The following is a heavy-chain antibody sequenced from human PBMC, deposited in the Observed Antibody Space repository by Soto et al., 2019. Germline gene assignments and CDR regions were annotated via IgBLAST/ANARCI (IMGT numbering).Heavy chain of an antibody. CDR2: VSIGGST. D-gene: IGHD2-15*01. J-gene: IGHJ4*02. CDR1: GFTFSSYA. Sequence: GGSLRLSCAASGFTFSSYAAGWVRQGPGKGLEWVAVVSIGGSTHYADSVRGRFTISRDNSKNTLSLQMNSLSAEDTAVYFGAKRRGAGGHFDYWGQGALVTVSS. CDR3: AKRRGAGGHFDY. V-gene: IGHV3-23*01.